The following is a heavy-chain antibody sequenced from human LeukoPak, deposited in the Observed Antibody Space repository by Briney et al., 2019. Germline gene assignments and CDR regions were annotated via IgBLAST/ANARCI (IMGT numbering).Heavy chain of an antibody. CDR3: ASLGYCSSTSCRYYFDY. CDR2: ISGSGGST. Sequence: PGGSLRLSCAASGFTFSSYAMSWVRQAPGKGLEWVSAISGSGGSTYYADSVKGRFTISRDNSKNTLYLQMNSLRAEDTAVYYCASLGYCSSTSCRYYFDYWGQGTLVTVSS. D-gene: IGHD2-2*01. V-gene: IGHV3-23*01. J-gene: IGHJ4*02. CDR1: GFTFSSYA.